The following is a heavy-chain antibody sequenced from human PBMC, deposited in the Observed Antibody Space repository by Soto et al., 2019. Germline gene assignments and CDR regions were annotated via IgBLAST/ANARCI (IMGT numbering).Heavy chain of an antibody. CDR2: IYYSGST. J-gene: IGHJ6*03. V-gene: IGHV4-59*01. D-gene: IGHD2-2*01. Sequence: ETLSLTCTVSGGSISSYYWSWIRQPPGKGLEWIGYIYYSGSTNYNPSLKSRVTISVDTSKNQFSLKLSSVTAADTAVYYCARGGEDIVVVPAAIFSYYYYMDVWGKGTTVTVSS. CDR3: ARGGEDIVVVPAAIFSYYYYMDV. CDR1: GGSISSYY.